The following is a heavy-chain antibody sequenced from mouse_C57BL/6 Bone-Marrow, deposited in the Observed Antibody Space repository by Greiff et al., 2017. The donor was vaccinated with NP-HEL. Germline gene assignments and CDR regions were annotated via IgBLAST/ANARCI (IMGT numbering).Heavy chain of an antibody. Sequence: EVQLQQSGPELVKPGASVKISCKASGYTFTDYYMNWVKQSHGKSLEWIGDINPNNGGTSYNQKFKGKATLTVDKSSSTAYMELRSLTSEDSAVYYCARRYSNYEGYVDVWGTGTTVTVSS. V-gene: IGHV1-26*01. D-gene: IGHD2-5*01. CDR3: ARRYSNYEGYVDV. CDR2: INPNNGGT. CDR1: GYTFTDYY. J-gene: IGHJ1*03.